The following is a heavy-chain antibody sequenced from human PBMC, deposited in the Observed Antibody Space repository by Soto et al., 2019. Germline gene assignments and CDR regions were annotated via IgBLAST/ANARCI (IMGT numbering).Heavy chain of an antibody. CDR3: ARTLEYQLLFYYNSNMDA. D-gene: IGHD2-2*01. CDR1: GFSLSNARMG. Sequence: SGPTLVNPTETLTLTCTVSGFSLSNARMGVSWIRQPPGKALEWLAHIFSNDEKSYSTSLKSRLTISKDTSKSQVVLTMTNMDPVDTATYYCARTLEYQLLFYYNSNMDAWGKGTTVTGSS. V-gene: IGHV2-26*01. CDR2: IFSNDEK. J-gene: IGHJ6*03.